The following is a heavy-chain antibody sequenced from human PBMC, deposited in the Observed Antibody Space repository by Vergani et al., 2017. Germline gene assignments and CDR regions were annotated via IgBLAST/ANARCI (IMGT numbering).Heavy chain of an antibody. CDR3: ARADSSSSSRPMSGSLYYYYGMDV. CDR1: GYTFTSYG. J-gene: IGHJ6*02. CDR2: ISAYNGNT. Sequence: QVQLVQSGAEVKKPGASVKVSCKASGYTFTSYGISWVRQAPGQGLEWMGWISAYNGNTNYAQKLQGRVTMTTDTSTSTAYMELRSLRSDDTAVYYCARADSSSSSRPMSGSLYYYYGMDVWGQGTTVTVSS. V-gene: IGHV1-18*04. D-gene: IGHD6-6*01.